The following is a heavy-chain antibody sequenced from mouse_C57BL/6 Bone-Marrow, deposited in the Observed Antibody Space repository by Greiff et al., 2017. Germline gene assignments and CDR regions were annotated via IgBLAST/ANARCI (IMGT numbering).Heavy chain of an antibody. J-gene: IGHJ4*01. CDR2: ISSGGSYT. Sequence: DVKLVESGGDLVKPGGSLKLSCAASGFTFSSYGMSWVRQTPDKRLEWVATISSGGSYTYYPDSVKGRFTISRDNAKNTLYLQMSSLKSEDTAMYYCARRGQLRLRDAMDYWGRGTSVTVSS. D-gene: IGHD3-2*02. CDR1: GFTFSSYG. V-gene: IGHV5-6*02. CDR3: ARRGQLRLRDAMDY.